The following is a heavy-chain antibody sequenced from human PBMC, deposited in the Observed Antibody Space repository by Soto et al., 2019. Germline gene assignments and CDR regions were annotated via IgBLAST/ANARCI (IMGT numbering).Heavy chain of an antibody. V-gene: IGHV4-34*01. CDR2: INHSGST. D-gene: IGHD1-20*01. CDR3: ARTHNWNYYYYYGMDV. J-gene: IGHJ6*02. Sequence: SETLSLTCAVYGGSFSGYYWSWIRQPPGKGLEWIGEINHSGSTNYNPTLKSRVTISVDTSKNQFSLKLSSVTAADTAVYYCARTHNWNYYYYYGMDVWGQGTTVTVSS. CDR1: GGSFSGYY.